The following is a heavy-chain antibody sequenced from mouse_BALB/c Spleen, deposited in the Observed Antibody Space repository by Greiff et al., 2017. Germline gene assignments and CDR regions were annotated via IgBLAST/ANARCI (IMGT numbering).Heavy chain of an antibody. D-gene: IGHD2-1*01. CDR1: GYTFSSYW. CDR3: ARRGGNYDWYFDG. Sequence: VQLQQSGAELMQPGASVKISCKATGYTFSSYWIEWVKQRPGHGLEWIGEILPGSGSTNYNEKFKGKATFTADTSSNTAYMQLSSLTSEDSAVYYCARRGGNYDWYFDGWGAGTTVTVSS. J-gene: IGHJ1*01. V-gene: IGHV1-9*01. CDR2: ILPGSGST.